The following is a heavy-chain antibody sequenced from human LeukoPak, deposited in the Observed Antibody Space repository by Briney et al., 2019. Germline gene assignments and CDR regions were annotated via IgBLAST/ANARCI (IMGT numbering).Heavy chain of an antibody. CDR1: GYTFTSYA. V-gene: IGHV1-69*04. CDR3: AREIGGGPYYFDY. J-gene: IGHJ4*02. D-gene: IGHD2/OR15-2a*01. Sequence: SVKVSCKASGYTFTSYAINWVRQAPGQGLEWMGRIVPVLGFTNFPQNFEGRVTLTADTSTTTAYMELSSLTSDDTAVYYCAREIGGGPYYFDYWGQGTLVTVSS. CDR2: IVPVLGFT.